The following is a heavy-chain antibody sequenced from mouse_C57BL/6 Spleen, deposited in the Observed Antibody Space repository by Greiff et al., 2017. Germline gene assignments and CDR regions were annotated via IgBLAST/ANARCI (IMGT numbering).Heavy chain of an antibody. D-gene: IGHD1-1*01. CDR3: ARSDYGSSRAY. CDR2: INPGSGGT. V-gene: IGHV1-54*01. Sequence: QVQLKESGAELVRPGTSVKVSCKASGYAFTNYLIEWVKQRPGQGLEWIGVINPGSGGTNYNEKFKGKATLTADKSSSTAYMQLSSLTSEDSAVYFCARSDYGSSRAYWGQGTLVTVSA. J-gene: IGHJ3*01. CDR1: GYAFTNYL.